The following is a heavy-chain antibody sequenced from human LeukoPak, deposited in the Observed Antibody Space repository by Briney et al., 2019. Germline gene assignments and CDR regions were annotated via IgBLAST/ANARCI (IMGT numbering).Heavy chain of an antibody. D-gene: IGHD3-22*01. J-gene: IGHJ4*02. V-gene: IGHV3-23*01. CDR2: ISGSGGST. CDR1: GFTFSSYA. Sequence: PGGSLRLSCAASGFTFSSYAMSWVPQAPGKALEWVSAISGSGGSTYYADSVKGRFTISRDNSKNTLYLQMNSLRAEDTAVYYCAKGENYYDSSGYYPPQKNFDYWGQGTLVTVSS. CDR3: AKGENYYDSSGYYPPQKNFDY.